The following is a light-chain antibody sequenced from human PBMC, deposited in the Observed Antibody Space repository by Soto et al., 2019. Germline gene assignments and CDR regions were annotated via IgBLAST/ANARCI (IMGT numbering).Light chain of an antibody. CDR2: KAS. CDR3: QQYRSYPFT. J-gene: IGKJ5*01. CDR1: QSISTS. V-gene: IGKV1-5*03. Sequence: DIPMTQSPSTLSASVGDRVTITCRASQSISTSLAWYQQRPGKAPSLLIYKASNLETGVPSRFSGSGSGTQFTLTISSLQTDDFATYYCQQYRSYPFTFGQGTRLEI.